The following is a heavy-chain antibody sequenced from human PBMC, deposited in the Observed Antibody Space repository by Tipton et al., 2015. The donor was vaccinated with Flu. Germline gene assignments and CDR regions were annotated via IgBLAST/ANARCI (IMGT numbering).Heavy chain of an antibody. J-gene: IGHJ4*02. CDR3: ARHVDRSWMLEF. D-gene: IGHD3-10*01. CDR2: IQYSGHT. V-gene: IGHV4-61*07. Sequence: WIRQSPGKGLEWIGNIQYSGHTNYNPSLKSRVTIAVDTSKNQFSLQLSSLAAADTAVYYCARHVDRSWMLEFWGQGTLVTVSS.